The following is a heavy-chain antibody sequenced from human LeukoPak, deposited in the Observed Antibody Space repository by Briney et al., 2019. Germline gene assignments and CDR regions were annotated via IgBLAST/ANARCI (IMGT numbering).Heavy chain of an antibody. J-gene: IGHJ3*02. D-gene: IGHD3-3*01. CDR3: ARDLGGGDFWSGSSYAFDI. CDR1: GGTFSSYA. V-gene: IGHV1-69*13. CDR2: SIPIFGTA. Sequence: AASVKVSCKASGGTFSSYAISWVRQAPGQGLEWMGGSIPIFGTANYAQKFQGRVTITADESTSTAYMELSSLRSEDTAVYYCARDLGGGDFWSGSSYAFDIWGQGTMVTVSS.